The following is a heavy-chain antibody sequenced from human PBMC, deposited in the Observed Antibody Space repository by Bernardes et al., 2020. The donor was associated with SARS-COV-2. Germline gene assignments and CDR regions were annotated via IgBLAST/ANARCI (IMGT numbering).Heavy chain of an antibody. CDR3: ARVGSTPPFS. J-gene: IGHJ5*02. V-gene: IGHV3-74*01. CDR2: INTDGSST. D-gene: IGHD2-2*01. Sequence: GGSLRLSCAASGFTFSSFWMHSVRQAPGKGLVWVSRINTDGSSTSYADSVKGRFTISRDNAKNTLYLHMNSLRAEDTAVYYCARVGSTPPFSWGQGTLVTVSS. CDR1: GFTFSSFW.